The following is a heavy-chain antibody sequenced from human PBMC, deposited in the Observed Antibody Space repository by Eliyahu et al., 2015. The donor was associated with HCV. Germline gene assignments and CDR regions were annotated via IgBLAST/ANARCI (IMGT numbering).Heavy chain of an antibody. J-gene: IGHJ4*02. CDR3: ASTSPLRFSALPLEDY. Sequence: EVQLVESGGGLVKPGGSLRLSCAASGFXFXSYSMNWVRQAPGKGLEWVSSISSSSSYIYYADSVKGRFTISRDNAKNSLYLQMNSLRAEDTAVYYCASTSPLRFSALPLEDYWGQGTLVTVSS. D-gene: IGHD3-3*01. V-gene: IGHV3-21*01. CDR2: ISSSSSYI. CDR1: GFXFXSYS.